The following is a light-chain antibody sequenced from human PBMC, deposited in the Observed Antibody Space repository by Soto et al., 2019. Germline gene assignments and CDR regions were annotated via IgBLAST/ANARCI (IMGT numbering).Light chain of an antibody. CDR3: QQYNKWPLT. V-gene: IGKV3-15*01. Sequence: EIVMTQTPATLSVSPGERATLSCRASQSVSSNLAWYQHKPGQAASLLIYGASTRATGIPARFSGSGSGTEFTLTISSLQSEDFAVYYCQQYNKWPLTFGGGTKVEIK. J-gene: IGKJ4*01. CDR2: GAS. CDR1: QSVSSN.